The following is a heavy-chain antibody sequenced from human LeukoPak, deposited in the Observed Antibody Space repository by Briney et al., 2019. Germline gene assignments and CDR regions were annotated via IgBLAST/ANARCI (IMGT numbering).Heavy chain of an antibody. D-gene: IGHD1-7*01. CDR3: ASINPRTTFDP. CDR1: GGAFRGYY. CDR2: INHSGST. Sequence: SETLSPTCAVYGGAFRGYYWSWVRQPPRKGVGWIGEINHSGSTNYNPSLKSRVTISVDTSKNQFSLKLSSVTAADTAVYYCASINPRTTFDPWGQGTLVTVSS. V-gene: IGHV4-34*01. J-gene: IGHJ5*02.